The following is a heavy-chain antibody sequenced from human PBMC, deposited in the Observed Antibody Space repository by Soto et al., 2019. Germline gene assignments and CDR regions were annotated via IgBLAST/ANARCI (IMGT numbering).Heavy chain of an antibody. CDR3: ARDRDYDYVWGSYRYTQWFDP. V-gene: IGHV3-21*01. CDR1: GFTFSSYS. J-gene: IGHJ5*02. CDR2: ISSSSSYI. Sequence: RLSCAASGFTFSSYSMNWVRQAPGKGLEWVSSISSSSSYIYYADSVKGRFTISRDNPKNSLYLQMNSLRAEDTAVYYCARDRDYDYVWGSYRYTQWFDPWGQGTLVTVSS. D-gene: IGHD3-16*02.